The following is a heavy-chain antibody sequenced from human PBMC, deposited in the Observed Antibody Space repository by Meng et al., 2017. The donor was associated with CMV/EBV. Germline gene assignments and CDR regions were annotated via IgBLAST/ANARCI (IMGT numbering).Heavy chain of an antibody. Sequence: SAQVSCKASGGTFISYSISWVRQAPGQGLEWMGGIIPIFGTANYAQKFQGRVTITTDESTSTAYMELSTLRSEDTAVYYCARVPRITMVRGVEYGMDVWGQGTTVTVSS. J-gene: IGHJ6*02. CDR2: IIPIFGTA. D-gene: IGHD3-10*01. CDR1: GGTFISYS. CDR3: ARVPRITMVRGVEYGMDV. V-gene: IGHV1-69*05.